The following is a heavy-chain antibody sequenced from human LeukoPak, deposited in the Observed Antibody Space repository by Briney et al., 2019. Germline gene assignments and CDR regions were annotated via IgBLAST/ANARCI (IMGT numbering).Heavy chain of an antibody. V-gene: IGHV3-23*01. J-gene: IGHJ6*03. CDR2: ISSTGGTT. D-gene: IGHD2-2*01. CDR3: AKGDIVVVPAHPYYMDV. CDR1: GITFSSYG. Sequence: GGSLRLSCAASGITFSSYGMSWVRQAPGKGLEWVSSISSTGGTTYYAYSVKGRFPISRDNSKNTLYLQMNILRAEDTAVYYCAKGDIVVVPAHPYYMDVWGKGTTVTISS.